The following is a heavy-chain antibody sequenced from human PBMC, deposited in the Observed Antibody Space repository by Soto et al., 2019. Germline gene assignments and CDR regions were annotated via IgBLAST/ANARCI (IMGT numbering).Heavy chain of an antibody. D-gene: IGHD2-8*01. CDR2: INHSGST. CDR1: GGSFSGYY. CDR3: ARGAGDCTNGVCRPFDY. V-gene: IGHV4-34*01. Sequence: QVQLQQWGAGLLKPSETLSLTCAVYGGSFSGYYWSWIRQPPGKGLEWIGEINHSGSTNYNPSLKSRVTISVDTSKNQFSLKLSSVTAADTAVYYFARGAGDCTNGVCRPFDYWGQGTLVTVSS. J-gene: IGHJ4*02.